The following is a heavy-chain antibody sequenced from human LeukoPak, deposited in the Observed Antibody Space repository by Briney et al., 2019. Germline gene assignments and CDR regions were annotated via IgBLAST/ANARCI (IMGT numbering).Heavy chain of an antibody. CDR2: IYYTGST. CDR3: ARHSGRGNAFDI. Sequence: PSETLSLTCTVSGGSISSYYWIWIRQPPGQGLEWIGYIYYTGSTNFKPSLKSRVTISVDTSKNQISLNLRSVTAADTAVYYCARHSGRGNAFDIWGQGTRVTVSS. J-gene: IGHJ3*02. CDR1: GGSISSYY. D-gene: IGHD6-25*01. V-gene: IGHV4-59*08.